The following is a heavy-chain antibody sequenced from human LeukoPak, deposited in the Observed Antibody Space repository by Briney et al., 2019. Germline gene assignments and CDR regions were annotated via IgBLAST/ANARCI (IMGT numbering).Heavy chain of an antibody. CDR2: VSRSGGTT. Sequence: GSLRLSCAASGFTFSSYAMSWVRQAPGKGLEWVSGVSRSGGTTYYTDSVKGRFTISRDNSKNTLYLQMNSLRAEDTAVYYSAKDRGYSYGYGDYWGQGTLVTVSS. CDR3: AKDRGYSYGYGDY. CDR1: GFTFSSYA. J-gene: IGHJ4*02. D-gene: IGHD5-18*01. V-gene: IGHV3-23*01.